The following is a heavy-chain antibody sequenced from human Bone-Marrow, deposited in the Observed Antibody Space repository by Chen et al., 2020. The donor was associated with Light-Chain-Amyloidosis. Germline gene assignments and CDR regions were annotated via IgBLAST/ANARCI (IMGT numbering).Heavy chain of an antibody. CDR1: GGSISSGGYY. CDR2: IYYSGST. CDR3: ARGPSDYGDPYYYYYYMDV. Sequence: QVQLQESGPGLVKPSQTLSLTCTVSGGSISSGGYYWSWIRQHPGKGLEWIGYIYYSGSTYYTPSLKSRVTISVDTSKNQFSLKLSSVTAADTAVYYCARGPSDYGDPYYYYYYMDVWGKGTTVTVSS. J-gene: IGHJ6*03. D-gene: IGHD4-17*01. V-gene: IGHV4-31*03.